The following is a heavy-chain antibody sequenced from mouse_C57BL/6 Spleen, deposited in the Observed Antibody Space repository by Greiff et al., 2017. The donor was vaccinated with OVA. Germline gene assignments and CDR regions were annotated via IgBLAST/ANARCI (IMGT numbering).Heavy chain of an antibody. Sequence: EVKLVESGGGLVQPGGSLSLSCAASGFTFTDYYMSWVRQPPGKALEWLGFIRNKATGYSTEYSASVKGRFTISRDNSQSIIYLQMNPLSAEGSATYYSARWDNYVGLFAYWGQGTLVTVSA. CDR1: GFTFTDYY. V-gene: IGHV7-3*01. J-gene: IGHJ3*01. CDR3: ARWDNYVGLFAY. CDR2: IRNKATGYST. D-gene: IGHD1-3*01.